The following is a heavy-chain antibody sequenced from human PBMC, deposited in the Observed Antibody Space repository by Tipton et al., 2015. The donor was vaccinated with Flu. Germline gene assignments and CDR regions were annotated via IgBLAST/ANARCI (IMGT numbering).Heavy chain of an antibody. D-gene: IGHD3-3*01. CDR3: ARDKGYDFWSGSHDAFDI. V-gene: IGHV3-30*01. CDR2: ISYDGSNK. CDR1: GFTFSSYA. Sequence: QLVQSGGGVVQPGRSLRLSCAASGFTFSSYAMHRVRQAPGKGLEWVAVISYDGSNKYYADSVKGRFTISRDNSKNTLYLQMNSLRAEDTAVYYCARDKGYDFWSGSHDAFDIWGQGTMVTVSS. J-gene: IGHJ3*02.